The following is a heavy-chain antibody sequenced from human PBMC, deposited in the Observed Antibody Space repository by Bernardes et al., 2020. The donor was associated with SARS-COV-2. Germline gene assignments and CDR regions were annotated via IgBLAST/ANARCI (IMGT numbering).Heavy chain of an antibody. V-gene: IGHV3-30-3*01. J-gene: IGHJ4*02. CDR2: ISNDGNIK. Sequence: GGSLRLSCTASGFTFSSSAMHWVRQAPGKGQEWVAVISNDGNIKYYTDSVKGRFTISRDNSKNTLYLLMNSLRTDDTAVYYCTRGLELELITWFDYWGQGTLVTVSS. D-gene: IGHD1-7*01. CDR3: TRGLELELITWFDY. CDR1: GFTFSSSA.